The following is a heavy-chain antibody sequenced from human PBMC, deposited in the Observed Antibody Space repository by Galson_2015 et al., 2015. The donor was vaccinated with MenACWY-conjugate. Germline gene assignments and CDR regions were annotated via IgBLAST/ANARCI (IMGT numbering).Heavy chain of an antibody. V-gene: IGHV6-1*01. CDR3: VREGYYFDY. Sequence: AISGDSVSSNSAAWNWIRQSPSRGLGWLGKTYYRSKWYNDYAVSVKSRITINPDTSNNQFSLQLNSVTPDDTAVYYCVREGYYFDYWGQGTLVTVSS. J-gene: IGHJ4*02. CDR1: GDSVSSNSAA. CDR2: TYYRSKWYN.